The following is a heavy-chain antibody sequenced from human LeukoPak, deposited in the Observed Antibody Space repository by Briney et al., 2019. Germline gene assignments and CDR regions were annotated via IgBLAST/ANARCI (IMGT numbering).Heavy chain of an antibody. CDR3: ARGRTTVVRWAFDY. CDR1: GYTFTGYY. J-gene: IGHJ4*02. Sequence: SVKVSCKASGYTFTGYYMHWVRPAPGQGLEWMGGIIPIFGTANYVQKFQGRVTITADESTSTAYMELSSLRSEDTAVYYCARGRTTVVRWAFDYWGQGTLVTVSS. D-gene: IGHD4-23*01. V-gene: IGHV1-69*13. CDR2: IIPIFGTA.